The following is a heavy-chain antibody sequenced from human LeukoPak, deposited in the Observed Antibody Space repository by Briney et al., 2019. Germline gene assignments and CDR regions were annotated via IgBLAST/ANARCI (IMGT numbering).Heavy chain of an antibody. CDR1: GGSFSGYY. Sequence: SETLSLPFAVYGGSFSGYYWSWIRQPPGKGLGWIGRVSQWNTNYNPSLQSRVTISVDPSKNQFSLKLRSVNPENPALYSCARHLTLDYDILTGRDPDAFDIWGQGTMVTVSS. CDR2: VSQWNT. V-gene: IGHV4-34*01. D-gene: IGHD3-9*01. CDR3: ARHLTLDYDILTGRDPDAFDI. J-gene: IGHJ3*02.